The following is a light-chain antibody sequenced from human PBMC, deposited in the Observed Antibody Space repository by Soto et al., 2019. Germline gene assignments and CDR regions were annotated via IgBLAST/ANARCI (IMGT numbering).Light chain of an antibody. CDR3: QQRINWPPLT. Sequence: EIVLTQSPATLSLSPGERATLSCRASQSVDNYLAWYQQKPGQAPRLLIYDASNRATGIPARFSGSGSGTDFTLTISSLGPEDFAVYYCQQRINWPPLTFGGGTKVEIK. V-gene: IGKV3-11*01. CDR1: QSVDNY. J-gene: IGKJ4*01. CDR2: DAS.